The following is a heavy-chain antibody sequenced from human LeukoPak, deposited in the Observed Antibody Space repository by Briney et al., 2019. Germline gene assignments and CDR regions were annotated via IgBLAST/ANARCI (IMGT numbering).Heavy chain of an antibody. Sequence: SVNVSCKASGYTFSSCAINWVRQAPGQGLEWMGGIIPIFGTANYAQKFQGRVTITADESTSTAYMELSSLRSEDTAVYYCARDQSYGDYSYYGMDVWGQGTTVTVSS. J-gene: IGHJ6*02. CDR3: ARDQSYGDYSYYGMDV. CDR2: IIPIFGTA. V-gene: IGHV1-69*13. CDR1: GYTFSSCA. D-gene: IGHD4-17*01.